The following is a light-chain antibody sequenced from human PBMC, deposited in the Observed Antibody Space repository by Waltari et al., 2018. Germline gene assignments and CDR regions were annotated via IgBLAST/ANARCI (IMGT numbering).Light chain of an antibody. Sequence: SALTQPDPVSGSPGQSITISCSGLSSDSGGSNYVSWYQQHPGEAPKVIIYDATNRPSGVSNRFSGSKSGSSASLTISGLQPEDEADYYCCSFTSSTTGIFGGGTKLTVL. V-gene: IGLV2-14*03. CDR2: DAT. CDR1: SSDSGGSNY. J-gene: IGLJ2*01. CDR3: CSFTSSTTGI.